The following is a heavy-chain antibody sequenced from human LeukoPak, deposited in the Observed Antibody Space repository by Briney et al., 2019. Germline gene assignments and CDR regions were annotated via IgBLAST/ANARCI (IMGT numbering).Heavy chain of an antibody. J-gene: IGHJ6*02. Sequence: PSETLSLTCAVYGGSFSGYYWSWIRQPPGKGLEWTGEINHSGSTNYNPSLKSRVTISVDTSKNQFSLKLSSVTAADTAVYYCARGIPYGNDILSNYYGMDVWGQGTTVTVSS. D-gene: IGHD3-9*01. CDR1: GGSFSGYY. CDR2: INHSGST. V-gene: IGHV4-34*01. CDR3: ARGIPYGNDILSNYYGMDV.